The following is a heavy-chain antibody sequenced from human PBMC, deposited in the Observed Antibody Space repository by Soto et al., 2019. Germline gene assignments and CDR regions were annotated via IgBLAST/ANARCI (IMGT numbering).Heavy chain of an antibody. CDR3: ASGSYDSSGYYPPGY. D-gene: IGHD3-22*01. J-gene: IGHJ4*02. CDR2: ISSDGSNE. Sequence: QVQLVESGGGVVQPGRSLRLSCTASGFSFSNYASHWVRQAPGKGLEWVAVISSDGSNEYYADSVKGRFTISRDNSKNTLYLQMNSLRAEDTAVFYCASGSYDSSGYYPPGYWGQGTLVTVSS. V-gene: IGHV3-30-3*01. CDR1: GFSFSNYA.